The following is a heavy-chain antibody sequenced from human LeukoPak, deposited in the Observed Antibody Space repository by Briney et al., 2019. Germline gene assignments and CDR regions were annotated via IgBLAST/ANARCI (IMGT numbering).Heavy chain of an antibody. V-gene: IGHV3-15*01. D-gene: IGHD3-10*01. CDR2: IKSKTDGETT. Sequence: GGSLRLSCAASGFTFSNAWMTWVRQAPGKGLEWVGRIKSKTDGETTDYAAPVKGRFTISRDDPKNTLYLQMNSLKTEDTAVYFCTTDNSGSGWGQGTLVTVSS. CDR1: GFTFSNAW. J-gene: IGHJ4*02. CDR3: TTDNSGSG.